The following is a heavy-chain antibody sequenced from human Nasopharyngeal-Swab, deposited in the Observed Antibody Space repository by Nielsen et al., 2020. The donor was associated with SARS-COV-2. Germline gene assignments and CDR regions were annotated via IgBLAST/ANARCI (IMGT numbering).Heavy chain of an antibody. CDR1: GGSISSGGYS. CDR3: ARSKKQQLTLVGY. CDR2: IYHSGST. D-gene: IGHD6-13*01. J-gene: IGHJ4*02. Sequence: SETLSLTCAVSGGSISSGGYSWSWIRQPPGKGLEWIGYIYHSGSTYYNPSLKSRVTISVDRSKNQFSLKLSSVTAADTAVYYCARSKKQQLTLVGYWGQGTLVTVSS. V-gene: IGHV4-30-2*01.